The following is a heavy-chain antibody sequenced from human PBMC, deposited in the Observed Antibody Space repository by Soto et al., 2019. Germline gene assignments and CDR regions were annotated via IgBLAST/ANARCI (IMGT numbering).Heavy chain of an antibody. V-gene: IGHV3-15*07. CDR3: TTMSYYYYYGMDV. Sequence: GGSLRLSCAASGFPFNNAWLNWVRQAPGKGLEWVGRIKSKADGGTTDYAAPVKGRFTISTDDSKNTLYLQMNSLKTEDTAVYYCTTMSYYYYYGMDVWGRGTTVTVSS. J-gene: IGHJ6*02. CDR1: GFPFNNAW. CDR2: IKSKADGGTT.